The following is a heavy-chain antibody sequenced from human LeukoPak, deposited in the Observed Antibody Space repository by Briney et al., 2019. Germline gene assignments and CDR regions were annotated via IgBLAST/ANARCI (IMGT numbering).Heavy chain of an antibody. CDR2: MNPNSGNT. CDR3: ARGCQGGGDCLLSDY. CDR1: GYTFTSYD. Sequence: ASVKVSCKASGYTFTSYDINWVRQATGQGLEWMGWMNPNSGNTGYAQKFQGRVTITRNTSISTAYMELGSLRSEDTAVYYCARGCQGGGDCLLSDYWGQGTLVTVSS. V-gene: IGHV1-8*03. D-gene: IGHD2-21*02. J-gene: IGHJ4*02.